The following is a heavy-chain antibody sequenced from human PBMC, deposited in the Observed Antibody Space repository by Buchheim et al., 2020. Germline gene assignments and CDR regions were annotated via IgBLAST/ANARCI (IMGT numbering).Heavy chain of an antibody. CDR3: ARGTGQIVYFYGMDV. J-gene: IGHJ6*02. D-gene: IGHD2-21*01. V-gene: IGHV4-34*01. CDR1: DGSFSSFY. Sequence: QVLLQQGGARLLKPSETLSLTCDVSDGSFSSFYWTWIRQPPGKGLEWIGEFNYDGRPYYSPSLKSRVILSVDRSRNQFYLHLRSVTAADTGVYYCARGTGQIVYFYGMDVWGQGTT. CDR2: FNYDGRP.